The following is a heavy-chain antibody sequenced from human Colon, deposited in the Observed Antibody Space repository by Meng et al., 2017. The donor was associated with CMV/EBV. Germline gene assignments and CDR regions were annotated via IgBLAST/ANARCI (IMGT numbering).Heavy chain of an antibody. CDR3: TLEGITGTTGIDY. J-gene: IGHJ4*02. D-gene: IGHD1-7*01. Sequence: GESLKISCAASGFTFNDYAMSWVRQAPGKGLEWVSVVYGGTGSTYYADSVKGRFSISRENSENTVYLEMKSLKTEDTAVYYCTLEGITGTTGIDYWGQGTLVTVSS. CDR1: GFTFNDYA. V-gene: IGHV3-23*03. CDR2: VYGGTGST.